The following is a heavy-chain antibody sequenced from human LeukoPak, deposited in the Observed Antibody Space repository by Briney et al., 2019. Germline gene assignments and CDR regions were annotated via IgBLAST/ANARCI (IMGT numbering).Heavy chain of an antibody. CDR2: IKSTGDTT. V-gene: IGHV1-46*01. J-gene: IGHJ4*02. Sequence: ASVKVSCKPSGYTFTSYHMHSVRQAPGQGLEWVAIIKSTGDTTVYAQKFQGRVTVTRDTSTSTVYMDLSSLSSEDTAVYYCVREDAHTYYFDFWGPGTLVTVSS. D-gene: IGHD2-2*01. CDR1: GYTFTSYH. CDR3: VREDAHTYYFDF.